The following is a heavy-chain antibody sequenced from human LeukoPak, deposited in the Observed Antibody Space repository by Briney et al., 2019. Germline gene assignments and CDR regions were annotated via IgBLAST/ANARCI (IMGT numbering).Heavy chain of an antibody. CDR3: ATFSLYYDSSGYYEHTMDV. V-gene: IGHV1-2*02. CDR2: INPNSGGT. Sequence: ASVKVSCKASGYTFTGYYMHWVRQAPGQGLEWMGWINPNSGGTNYAQKFQARVTMTRDTSISTAYMELSRLRSDDTAVYYCATFSLYYDSSGYYEHTMDVWGKGTTVTVSS. D-gene: IGHD3-22*01. CDR1: GYTFTGYY. J-gene: IGHJ6*04.